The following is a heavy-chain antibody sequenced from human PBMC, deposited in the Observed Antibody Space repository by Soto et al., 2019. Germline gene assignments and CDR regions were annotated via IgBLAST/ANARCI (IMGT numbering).Heavy chain of an antibody. CDR2: IIGSGGST. Sequence: EVQLLESGGGLVQPGGSLRLSCAASGFTFSSYAMSWVREASGQGLEWVSAIIGSGGSTYYADSVKGPFTISRDNSKSTLYMQINSLRAEDTAVYYCAKYRIRTSSWYSGMDVWGQGTTVTVSS. D-gene: IGHD6-13*01. CDR1: GFTFSSYA. CDR3: AKYRIRTSSWYSGMDV. V-gene: IGHV3-23*01. J-gene: IGHJ6*02.